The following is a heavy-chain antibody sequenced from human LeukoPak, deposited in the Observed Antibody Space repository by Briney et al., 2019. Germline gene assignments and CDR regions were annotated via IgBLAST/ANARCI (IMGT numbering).Heavy chain of an antibody. D-gene: IGHD2-15*01. CDR1: GFAISANY. J-gene: IGHJ5*02. Sequence: PGGSLRLSCAASGFAISANYMTWVRQSPGKGLDWVSVILSGGDTDYADSVKGRFSISKDNSKNTVFLQLNSLRVEDTAMYYCASLYCSRGSCAFDVWGQGTLVTVSS. CDR3: ASLYCSRGSCAFDV. V-gene: IGHV3-66*01. CDR2: ILSGGDT.